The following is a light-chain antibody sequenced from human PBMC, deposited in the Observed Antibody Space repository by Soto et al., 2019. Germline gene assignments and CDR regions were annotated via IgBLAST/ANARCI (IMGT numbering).Light chain of an antibody. Sequence: EVVLTQSPSTLSLSPGDRTTISCRASQTVASSFFAWYQQKPGQAPRLLIYGTSNRAAGIPDRFSGRGSGTDFTLTISRLEPEDFAVYYCQQYNNWPPWTFGQGTKVEIK. CDR1: QTVASSF. CDR3: QQYNNWPPWT. V-gene: IGKV3-20*01. CDR2: GTS. J-gene: IGKJ1*01.